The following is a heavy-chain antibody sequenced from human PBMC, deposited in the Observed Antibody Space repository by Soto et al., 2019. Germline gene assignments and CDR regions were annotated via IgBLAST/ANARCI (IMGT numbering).Heavy chain of an antibody. CDR1: GFTFSDHA. Sequence: GGSLRLSCAASGFTFSDHAMHWVRQAPGKGLEWVAIISYDGSSKDYADSVKGRFTISRDNSKNTLYLQMNSLRPEDTAVYYCVRDPYYDILAVTTAYFDYWGQGTLVTVSS. J-gene: IGHJ4*02. CDR3: VRDPYYDILAVTTAYFDY. D-gene: IGHD3-9*01. V-gene: IGHV3-30-3*01. CDR2: ISYDGSSK.